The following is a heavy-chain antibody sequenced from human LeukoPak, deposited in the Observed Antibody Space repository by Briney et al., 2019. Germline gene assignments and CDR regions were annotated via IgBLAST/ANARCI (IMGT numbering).Heavy chain of an antibody. CDR3: ARVDTAMVIDY. CDR2: IKQDGSEK. V-gene: IGHV3-7*03. J-gene: IGHJ4*02. D-gene: IGHD5-18*01. Sequence: GGSLRLSCAASGFTFSSYWMNWVRQAPGKGLEWVANIKQDGSEKYYVDSVQGRFTISRDNAKSSLYLQMNSLRAEDTAVYYCARVDTAMVIDYWGQGTLVTVSS. CDR1: GFTFSSYW.